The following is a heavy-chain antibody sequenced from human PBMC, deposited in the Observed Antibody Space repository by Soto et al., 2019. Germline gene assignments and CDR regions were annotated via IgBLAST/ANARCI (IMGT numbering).Heavy chain of an antibody. CDR2: IIPILGIA. V-gene: IGHV1-69*02. Sequence: VASVKVSCKASGGTFSSYTISWVRQAPGQGLEWMGRIIPILGIANYAQKFQGRVTITADKSTSTAYMELSSLRSEDTAVYYCARAPNYDFWSGYYLDYWGQGTLVTVSS. D-gene: IGHD3-3*01. CDR3: ARAPNYDFWSGYYLDY. J-gene: IGHJ4*02. CDR1: GGTFSSYT.